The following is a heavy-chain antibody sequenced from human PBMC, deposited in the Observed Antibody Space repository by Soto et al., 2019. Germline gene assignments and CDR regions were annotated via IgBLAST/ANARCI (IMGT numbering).Heavy chain of an antibody. D-gene: IGHD6-19*01. CDR2: ISSHSSTL. J-gene: IGHJ5*02. V-gene: IGHV3-48*02. Sequence: GSLRLSCAASGFTFSSDSMNWVRQAPGKGLEWISYISSHSSTLYYADSVKGRFTISRDNAGNSLYLHMNSLRDEDTAVYYCVRDGSGNLYLNWFDPWGQGTLVTVSS. CDR3: VRDGSGNLYLNWFDP. CDR1: GFTFSSDS.